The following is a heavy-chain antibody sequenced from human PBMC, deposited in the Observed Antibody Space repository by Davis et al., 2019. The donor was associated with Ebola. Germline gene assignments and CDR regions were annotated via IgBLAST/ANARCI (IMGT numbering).Heavy chain of an antibody. J-gene: IGHJ6*02. CDR3: ARQTKVTPAYYYHGMDV. D-gene: IGHD4-11*01. CDR2: IIHMFSKA. CDR1: GDTLTSYA. Sequence: AASVTVSCKASGDTLTSYAINWVRQAPGQGLEWVGGIIHMFSKADYAPKFQGRVTITADKSTTTAYMELSSLKSEDTAVYYCARQTKVTPAYYYHGMDVWGQGTTVTVSS. V-gene: IGHV1-69*06.